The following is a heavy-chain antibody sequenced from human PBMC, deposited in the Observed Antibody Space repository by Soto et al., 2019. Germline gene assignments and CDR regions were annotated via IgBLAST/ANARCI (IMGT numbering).Heavy chain of an antibody. CDR1: GGSISSYY. J-gene: IGHJ4*02. V-gene: IGHV4-59*01. CDR3: ARGGGYGSSGIPFGY. CDR2: IYYSGST. Sequence: QVQLQESGPGLVKPSETLSLTCTVSGGSISSYYWSWIRQPPGKGLEWIGYIYYSGSTNYNPCIKSRGTISVDTSKNQFSLKLSSVTAADTAVYYCARGGGYGSSGIPFGYWGQGTLVTVPS. D-gene: IGHD3-22*01.